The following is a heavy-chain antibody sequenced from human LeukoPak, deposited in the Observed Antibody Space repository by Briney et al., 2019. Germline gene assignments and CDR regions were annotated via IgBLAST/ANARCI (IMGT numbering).Heavy chain of an antibody. D-gene: IGHD1-26*01. CDR2: FDPEDGET. V-gene: IGHV1-24*01. CDR3: ATAAVGAPINT. Sequence: ASVKVSFKVSGYALTELSIHWVRQATGKGLEWMGGFDPEDGETIYAQKFQGRVTMTEDTSTDTAYMELSSLRSEDTAVYYCATAAVGAPINTWGQGTLVTVSS. CDR1: GYALTELS. J-gene: IGHJ5*02.